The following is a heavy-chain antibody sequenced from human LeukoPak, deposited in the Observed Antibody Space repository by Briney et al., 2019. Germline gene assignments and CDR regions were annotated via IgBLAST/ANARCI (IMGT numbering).Heavy chain of an antibody. CDR2: IYYSGST. CDR3: ARVYSSSHNWFDT. CDR1: GGSISSSSYY. J-gene: IGHJ5*02. Sequence: SSETLSLTCTVSGGSISSSSYYWGWIRQPPGKGLEWIGSIYYSGSTYYNPSLKSRVTISVDTSKNQFSLNLSSVTAADTAVYYCARVYSSSHNWFDTWGQGTQVTVSS. D-gene: IGHD6-13*01. V-gene: IGHV4-39*07.